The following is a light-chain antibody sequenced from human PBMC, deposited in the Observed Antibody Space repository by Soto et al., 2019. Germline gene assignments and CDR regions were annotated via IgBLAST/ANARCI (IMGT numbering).Light chain of an antibody. V-gene: IGLV2-14*01. CDR2: EVS. J-gene: IGLJ2*01. Sequence: QSALTQPASVSGSPGQSITISCTGTSRDVGGYDYVSWYQQHPGKAPKLMIYEVSNRSSGVSNRFSGSKSGNTASLTISGLLAEDEADYYCSSYTRSNTVIFGGGTKLTVL. CDR1: SRDVGGYDY. CDR3: SSYTRSNTVI.